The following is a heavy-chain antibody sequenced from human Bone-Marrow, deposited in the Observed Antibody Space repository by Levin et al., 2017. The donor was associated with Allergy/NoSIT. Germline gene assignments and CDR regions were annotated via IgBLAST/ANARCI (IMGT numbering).Heavy chain of an antibody. D-gene: IGHD3-10*01. CDR1: GGSFSGYY. V-gene: IGHV4-34*01. CDR2: INHSGST. J-gene: IGHJ6*03. Sequence: SQTLSLTCAVYGGSFSGYYWSWIRQPPGKGLEWIGEINHSGSTNYNPSLTSRVTISVDTSKNQFSLKLSSVTAADTAVYYCASGIGAYYYGSGLGIRYYYYMDVWGKGTTVTVSS. CDR3: ASGIGAYYYGSGLGIRYYYYMDV.